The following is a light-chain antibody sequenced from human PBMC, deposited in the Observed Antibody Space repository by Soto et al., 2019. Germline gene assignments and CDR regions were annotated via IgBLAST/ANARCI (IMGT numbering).Light chain of an antibody. Sequence: ELALTQSPATLSLSPGERATLSCRASQSVSSFYLAWYQQKPGQAPRPLICGASYSASGSPDRFSGSGSGTDFTLTISRLEPEDSAVYYCQYYGRSPGVTFGGGTKVDIK. CDR3: QYYGRSPGVT. CDR1: QSVSSFY. V-gene: IGKV3-20*01. J-gene: IGKJ4*01. CDR2: GAS.